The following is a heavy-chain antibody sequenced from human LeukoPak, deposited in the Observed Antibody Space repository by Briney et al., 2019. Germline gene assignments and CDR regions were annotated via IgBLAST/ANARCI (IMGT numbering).Heavy chain of an antibody. CDR3: AKDQAPVDY. V-gene: IGHV3-23*01. Sequence: GGSLTLSCAASDFTFMRHTMSWVRQAPGKGLEWVSAISGSGGSTYYADSVKGRFTISRDNSKNTLYLQMNSLRAEDTAVYYCAKDQAPVDYWGQGTLVTVSS. J-gene: IGHJ4*02. CDR1: DFTFMRHT. CDR2: ISGSGGST.